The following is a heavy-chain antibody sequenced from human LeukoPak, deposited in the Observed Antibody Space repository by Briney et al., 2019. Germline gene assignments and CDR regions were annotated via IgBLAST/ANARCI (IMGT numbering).Heavy chain of an antibody. J-gene: IGHJ4*02. CDR3: ARSVWTNWSYFFDY. CDR2: IYGGGVT. CDR1: GGSISSFH. Sequence: PSETLSLTCTVSGGSISSFHWNWLRQSPGRGLEWIGYIYGGGVTNYNPSLRFRVTMSIDTSKHKFSLNLKSVSSEDTAVYYCARSVWTNWSYFFDYWGQGAMVTGSS. D-gene: IGHD3/OR15-3a*01. V-gene: IGHV4-59*01.